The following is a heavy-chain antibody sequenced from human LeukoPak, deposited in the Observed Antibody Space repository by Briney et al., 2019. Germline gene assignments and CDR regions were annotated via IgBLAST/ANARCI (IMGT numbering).Heavy chain of an antibody. CDR1: GFSFGDYW. D-gene: IGHD3-22*01. CDR2: ISSSSSYI. CDR3: ARSHDSSGYYFVDYYYMDV. J-gene: IGHJ6*03. Sequence: GGSLRLSCAASGFSFGDYWMNWVRQAPGKGLEWVSSISSSSSYIYYADSVKGRFTISRDNAKNSLYLQMNSLRAEDTAVYYCARSHDSSGYYFVDYYYMDVWGKGTTVTVSS. V-gene: IGHV3-21*01.